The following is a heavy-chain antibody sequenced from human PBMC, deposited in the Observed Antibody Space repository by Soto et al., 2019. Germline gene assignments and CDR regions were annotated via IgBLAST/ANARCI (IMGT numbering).Heavy chain of an antibody. Sequence: EVQLVESGGGLVQPGGSLRLSCAASGFTFSSYCMHWVRQSPVKGLVWVSRINSDGRITNYADSVKGRFTIASDTAQNTPYLQMNSLRDKDTAVYYCANTAYSDYFYYDSIDVWGKGTTVTVSS. D-gene: IGHD4-17*01. V-gene: IGHV3-74*01. CDR3: ANTAYSDYFYYDSIDV. CDR1: GFTFSSYC. CDR2: INSDGRIT. J-gene: IGHJ6*03.